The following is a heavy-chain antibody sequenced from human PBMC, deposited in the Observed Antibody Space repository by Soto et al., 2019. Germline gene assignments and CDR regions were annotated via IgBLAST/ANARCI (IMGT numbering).Heavy chain of an antibody. D-gene: IGHD3-22*01. CDR3: ARGTITYYYVSSGYYGGDCGYYGMDV. CDR1: GYTFTSYG. J-gene: IGHJ6*02. V-gene: IGHV1-18*01. Sequence: ASVKVSCKASGYTFTSYGISWVRQAPGQGLEWMGWISAYNGNTNYAQKLQGRVTMTTDTSTSTAYMELRSLRSDDTAVYYCARGTITYYYVSSGYYGGDCGYYGMDVWGQGSTVTVSS. CDR2: ISAYNGNT.